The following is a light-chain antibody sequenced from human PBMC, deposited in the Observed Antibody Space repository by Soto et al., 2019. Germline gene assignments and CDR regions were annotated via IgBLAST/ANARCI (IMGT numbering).Light chain of an antibody. CDR2: WAS. CDR1: QSLLYYANKKDY. J-gene: IGKJ1*01. CDR3: HQYYSTPWT. Sequence: DIVMTQSPDSLAVSLGEGATIKCKSSQSLLYYANKKDYFAWYQQKPGQPPKLLIYWASTRESGVPDRFSGSGSGTDFTLTISSLQAEDAAFYYCHQYYSTPWTFGQGTKVEIK. V-gene: IGKV4-1*01.